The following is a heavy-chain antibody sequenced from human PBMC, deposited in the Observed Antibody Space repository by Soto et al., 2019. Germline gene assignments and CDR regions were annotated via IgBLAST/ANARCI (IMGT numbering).Heavy chain of an antibody. CDR3: ARDREYYDFWSGYYTEAPYYYYYGMDV. CDR2: INSDGSST. Sequence: PGGSLRLSCAASGFTFSSYWMHWVRQAPGKGLVWVSRINSDGSSTSYADSVKGRFTISRDNAKNTLYLQMNSLRAEDTAVYYCARDREYYDFWSGYYTEAPYYYYYGMDVWGQGTTVTV. CDR1: GFTFSSYW. V-gene: IGHV3-74*01. J-gene: IGHJ6*02. D-gene: IGHD3-3*01.